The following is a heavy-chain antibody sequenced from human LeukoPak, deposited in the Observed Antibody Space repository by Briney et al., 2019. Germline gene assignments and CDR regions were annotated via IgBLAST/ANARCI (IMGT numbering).Heavy chain of an antibody. CDR2: ISGYNGYT. J-gene: IGHJ5*02. CDR1: GYTFTIYG. D-gene: IGHD3-22*01. CDR3: ARDEARYSSGYYPNWFDP. V-gene: IGHV1-18*01. Sequence: GASVKVSFTASGYTFTIYGISWVRQAPGQGLEWMGWISGYNGYTHYANNHQGRVTMTTDTSTSTAYMELRSLRSDDTAVYYCARDEARYSSGYYPNWFDPWGQGTLVTVSS.